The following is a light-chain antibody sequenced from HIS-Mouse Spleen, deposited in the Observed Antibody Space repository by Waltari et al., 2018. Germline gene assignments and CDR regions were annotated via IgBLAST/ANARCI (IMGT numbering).Light chain of an antibody. Sequence: QSALTQPASVSGSPGQSITISCPGTSSDVGGYNYASWYQQHPGKAPKLMIYAVSNRPSGVSNRFSGSKSGNTASLTISGLQAEDEADYYCSSYTSSSTLFGGGTKLTVL. CDR3: SSYTSSSTL. J-gene: IGLJ2*01. CDR2: AVS. CDR1: SSDVGGYNY. V-gene: IGLV2-14*03.